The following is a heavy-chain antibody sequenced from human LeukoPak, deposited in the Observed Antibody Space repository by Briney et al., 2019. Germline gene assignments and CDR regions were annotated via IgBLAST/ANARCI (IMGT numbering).Heavy chain of an antibody. CDR1: GYSFTSYW. CDR3: ARHVKVVVAATDFDY. J-gene: IGHJ4*02. V-gene: IGHV5-51*01. D-gene: IGHD2-15*01. CDR2: IYPGDSDT. Sequence: GESLKISCKGSGYSFTSYWIGWVRQMPGKGLEWMGIIYPGDSDTRYSPSFQGQVTISADKSVSTAYLQWSSLKASDTAMYYCARHVKVVVAATDFDYWGQGTLVTVSS.